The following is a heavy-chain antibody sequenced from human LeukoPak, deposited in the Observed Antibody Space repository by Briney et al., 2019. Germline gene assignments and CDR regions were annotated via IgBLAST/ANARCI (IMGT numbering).Heavy chain of an antibody. CDR1: GFTFDDYG. CDR2: LNWNGGST. Sequence: GGSLRLSCAAFGFTFDDYGMSWVRQAPGKGLEWVSGLNWNGGSTGYADSVKGRFSISRDNAKNSLYLQMNSLRAEDTALYYCARDGLDWNYLFDYWGQGTLVTVSS. V-gene: IGHV3-20*04. J-gene: IGHJ4*02. D-gene: IGHD1-7*01. CDR3: ARDGLDWNYLFDY.